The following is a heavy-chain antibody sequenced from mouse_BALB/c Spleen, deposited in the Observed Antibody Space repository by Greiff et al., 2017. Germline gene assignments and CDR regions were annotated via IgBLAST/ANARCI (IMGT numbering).Heavy chain of an antibody. V-gene: IGHV5-17*02. CDR3: ARNYGNYDYAMDY. Sequence: DVKLVESGGGLVQPGGSRKLSCAASGFTFSSFGMHWVRQAPEKGLEWVAYISSGSSTIYYADTVKGRFTISRDNPKNTLFLQMTSLRSEDTAMYYCARNYGNYDYAMDYWGQGTSVTVSS. CDR2: ISSGSSTI. D-gene: IGHD2-1*01. J-gene: IGHJ4*01. CDR1: GFTFSSFG.